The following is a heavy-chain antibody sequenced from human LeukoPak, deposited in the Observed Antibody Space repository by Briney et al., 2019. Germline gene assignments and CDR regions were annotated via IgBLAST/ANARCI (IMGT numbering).Heavy chain of an antibody. CDR2: ISSSSSYI. CDR1: GLTFSSYS. J-gene: IGHJ3*02. D-gene: IGHD3-16*01. CDR3: ARGAISGGAMGDAFDI. V-gene: IGHV3-21*01. Sequence: PGGSLRLSCAASGLTFSSYSMNWVRQAPGKGLEWVSSISSSSSYIYYADSVKGRFTISRDNAKNSLYLQMNSLRAEDTAVYYCARGAISGGAMGDAFDIWGQGTMVTVSS.